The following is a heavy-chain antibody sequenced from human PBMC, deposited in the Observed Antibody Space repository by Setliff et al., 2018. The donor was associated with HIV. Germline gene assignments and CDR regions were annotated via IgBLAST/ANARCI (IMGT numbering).Heavy chain of an antibody. D-gene: IGHD3-22*01. CDR2: INTSGST. CDR3: ARAASYYDSSGYWAPPKYFDY. CDR1: NGSISSGTFY. Sequence: PSETLSLTCTVSNGSISSGTFYWNWIRQPAGKGLEWIGRINTSGSTNYNPSLKSRVTILVDTSKNQFSLKLSSVTAADTAVYYCARAASYYDSSGYWAPPKYFDYWGQGTLVTVSS. J-gene: IGHJ4*02. V-gene: IGHV4-61*02.